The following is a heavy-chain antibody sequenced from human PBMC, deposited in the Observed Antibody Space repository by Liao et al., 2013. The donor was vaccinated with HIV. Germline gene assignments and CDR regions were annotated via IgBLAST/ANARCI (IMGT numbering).Heavy chain of an antibody. J-gene: IGHJ3*02. V-gene: IGHV4-59*12. CDR1: GGSLSSYY. CDR2: IYGSGST. Sequence: QVQLQESGSGLLKPSETLSLTCTVSGGSLSSYYWSWIRQPPGKGLEWIGRIYGSGSTNYNPSLKRRVTLSVDTSKNRFSLNVNSVTAADTAVYYCARGGGGFDIWGQGTVVTVSS. CDR3: ARGGGGFDI.